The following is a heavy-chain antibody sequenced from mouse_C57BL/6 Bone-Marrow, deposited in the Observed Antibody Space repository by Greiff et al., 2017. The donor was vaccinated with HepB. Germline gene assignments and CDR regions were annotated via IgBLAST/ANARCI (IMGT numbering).Heavy chain of an antibody. V-gene: IGHV5-4*03. CDR3: ARSRFITTVVARDCSFAY. Sequence: EVNVVESGGGLVKPGGSLKLSCAASGFTFSSYAMSWVRQTPEKRLEWVATISDGGSYTYYPDNVKGRFTISRDNAKNNLYLQMSHLKSEDTAMYYCARSRFITTVVARDCSFAYWGQGTLVTVSA. D-gene: IGHD1-1*01. CDR1: GFTFSSYA. CDR2: ISDGGSYT. J-gene: IGHJ3*01.